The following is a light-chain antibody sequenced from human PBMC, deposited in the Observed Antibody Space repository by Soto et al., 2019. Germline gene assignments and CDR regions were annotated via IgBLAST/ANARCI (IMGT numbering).Light chain of an antibody. CDR1: TSNIGTFY. CDR3: AAWDYNLNAHF. V-gene: IGLV1-47*02. Sequence: QSVLTQPPSTSSTPGQTVTISCSGSTSNIGTFYVYWYQHLPGTAPKLLIYIGDQRASGVSDRFSASKSGTSASLAISGLRSDYEADYYCAAWDYNLNAHFFGSGTKLTVL. J-gene: IGLJ1*01. CDR2: IGD.